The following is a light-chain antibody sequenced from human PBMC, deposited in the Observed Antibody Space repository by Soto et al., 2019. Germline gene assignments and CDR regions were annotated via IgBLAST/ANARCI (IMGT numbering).Light chain of an antibody. J-gene: IGKJ1*01. V-gene: IGKV3-15*01. Sequence: ETVMTQSAATLSVSPGERATLSCRASQSVSSNLAWYQQKPGQAPRLLIYGASTRVTGIPARISGSGSGTEFTLTISSLQSEDFAVYYCQQYNNWPRTFGQGTKVEIK. CDR3: QQYNNWPRT. CDR2: GAS. CDR1: QSVSSN.